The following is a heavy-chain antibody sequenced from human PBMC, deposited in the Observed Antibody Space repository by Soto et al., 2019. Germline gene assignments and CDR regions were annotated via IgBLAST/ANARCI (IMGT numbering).Heavy chain of an antibody. CDR2: ISGSGGST. V-gene: IGHV3-23*01. J-gene: IGHJ4*02. D-gene: IGHD3-9*01. CDR3: AKGATYYDILTGYSQVPY. Sequence: LRLSCAASGFTFSSYAMSWVRQAPGKGLEWVSAISGSGGSTYYADSVKGRFTISRDNSKNTLYLQMNSLRAEDTAVYYCAKGATYYDILTGYSQVPYWGQGTLVTVSS. CDR1: GFTFSSYA.